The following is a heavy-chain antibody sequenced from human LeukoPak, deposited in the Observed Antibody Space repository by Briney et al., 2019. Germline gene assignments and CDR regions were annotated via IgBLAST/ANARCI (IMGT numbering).Heavy chain of an antibody. Sequence: PGGSLRLSCTAFGFPFSVYWISWVRQAPGKGLEWVANIKEDGSVQDYVDSVKGRFTISRDNAKNSVYLQMNSLRVDNTAVYYCVGQLLRAVWGKGTTVTVSS. CDR1: GFPFSVYW. D-gene: IGHD2-2*01. CDR2: IKEDGSVQ. CDR3: VGQLLRAV. J-gene: IGHJ6*04. V-gene: IGHV3-7*01.